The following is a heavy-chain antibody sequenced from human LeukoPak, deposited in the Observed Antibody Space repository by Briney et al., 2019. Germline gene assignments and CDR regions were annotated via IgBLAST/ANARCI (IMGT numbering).Heavy chain of an antibody. J-gene: IGHJ5*02. CDR3: ARGRTATVINWFDP. V-gene: IGHV1-8*01. CDR2: MNPNSGNT. D-gene: IGHD4-11*01. CDR1: GYTFTSYD. Sequence: ASVKVSCKASGYTFTSYDINWVRQATGQGLEWMGWMNPNSGNTGYAQKFQGRVTMTRNTSISTAYMELSSLRSADTAVYYCARGRTATVINWFDPWGQGTLVTVSS.